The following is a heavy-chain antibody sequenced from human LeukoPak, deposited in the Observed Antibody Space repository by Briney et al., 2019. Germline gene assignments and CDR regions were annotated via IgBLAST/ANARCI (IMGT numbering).Heavy chain of an antibody. CDR2: FDPEDGQT. CDR1: GYTLTELS. J-gene: IGHJ4*02. V-gene: IGHV1-24*01. Sequence: ASVKVSCKVYGYTLTELSMHWVRQAPGKGLEWMGGFDPEDGQTIYAQKFQGRVTMTEDTSTNTAYMELSSLRSEDTAVYYCASQPEYYGLGSPFHYWGQGTLATVSS. CDR3: ASQPEYYGLGSPFHY. D-gene: IGHD3-10*01.